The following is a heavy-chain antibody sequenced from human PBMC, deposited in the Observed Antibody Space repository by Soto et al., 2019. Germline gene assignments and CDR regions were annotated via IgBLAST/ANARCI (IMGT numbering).Heavy chain of an antibody. V-gene: IGHV3-23*01. CDR2: ISGSGGST. Sequence: PGGSLRLSCAASGFTFSSYAMSWVRQAPGKGLEWVSAISGSGGSTYYADSVKGRFTISRDNSKNTLYPQMNSLRAEDTAVYYCAKRYCSSTSCRIAAAVDFGYWGQGTLVTVSS. D-gene: IGHD2-2*01. J-gene: IGHJ4*02. CDR1: GFTFSSYA. CDR3: AKRYCSSTSCRIAAAVDFGY.